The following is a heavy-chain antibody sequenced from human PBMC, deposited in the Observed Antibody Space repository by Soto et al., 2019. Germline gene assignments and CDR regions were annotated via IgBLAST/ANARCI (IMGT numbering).Heavy chain of an antibody. V-gene: IGHV4-59*01. CDR1: GGSISSYY. Sequence: SETLSLTCTVSGGSISSYYWSWIRQPPGKGLEWIGYIYYSGSTNYNPSLKSRGTISVDTSKNQFSLKLSSVTAADTAVYYCARVLVPAATNPYYYYYGMDVWGQGTTVTVSS. J-gene: IGHJ6*02. CDR3: ARVLVPAATNPYYYYYGMDV. CDR2: IYYSGST. D-gene: IGHD2-2*01.